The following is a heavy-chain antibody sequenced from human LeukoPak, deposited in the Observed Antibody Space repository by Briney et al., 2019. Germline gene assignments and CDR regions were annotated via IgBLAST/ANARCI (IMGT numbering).Heavy chain of an antibody. Sequence: ASVKVSCKASGYTFTGYYLHWVRQAPGQGLEWMGWINPNSGGTNFAQKFQGRVTMTRDTSISTAYMELSRLRSDDTAIYYCARGSGYSYNWFDPWGQGTLVTVSS. V-gene: IGHV1-2*02. CDR3: ARGSGYSYNWFDP. CDR1: GYTFTGYY. D-gene: IGHD5-18*01. CDR2: INPNSGGT. J-gene: IGHJ5*02.